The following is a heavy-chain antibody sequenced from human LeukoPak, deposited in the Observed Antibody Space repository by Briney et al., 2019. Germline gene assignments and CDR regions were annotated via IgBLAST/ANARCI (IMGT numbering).Heavy chain of an antibody. Sequence: GGSLRLSCAASGFTFSSYWMSWVRQAPGKGLEWVAVISYDGSNKYCADSVKGRFTISRDNSKNTLYLQMNSLRAEDTAVYYCAKSQYSRDGGFDYWGQGTLVTVSS. CDR1: GFTFSSYW. CDR2: ISYDGSNK. CDR3: AKSQYSRDGGFDY. V-gene: IGHV3-30*18. D-gene: IGHD2-15*01. J-gene: IGHJ4*02.